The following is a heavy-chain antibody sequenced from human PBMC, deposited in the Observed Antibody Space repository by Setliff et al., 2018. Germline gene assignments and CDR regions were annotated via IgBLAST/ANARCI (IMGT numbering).Heavy chain of an antibody. Sequence: GESLKISCAASGFTFSSYNMNWVRQAPGKGLEWVSYISSSSSTIYYADSVKGRFTISRDNAKNSLYLQINSLRAEDTAVYYCARSLPPGGSSGSRHYYYYYMDVWGKGTTVTVSS. CDR2: ISSSSSTI. CDR3: ARSLPPGGSSGSRHYYYYYMDV. CDR1: GFTFSSYN. D-gene: IGHD2-15*01. J-gene: IGHJ6*03. V-gene: IGHV3-48*01.